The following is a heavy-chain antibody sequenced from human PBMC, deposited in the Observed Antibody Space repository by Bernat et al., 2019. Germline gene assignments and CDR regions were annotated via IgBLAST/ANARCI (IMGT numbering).Heavy chain of an antibody. CDR2: ISSNGGST. CDR3: GVSYGHLDY. Sequence: EVQLVESGGGLVQPGGSLRLSCAASGFTFNSYAMHWARQAPGKGLEYVSGISSNGGSTYYANSVKGRFTISRDNSKNTLYLQMGSLRAEDMAVYYCGVSYGHLDYWGQGTLVTVSS. J-gene: IGHJ4*02. CDR1: GFTFNSYA. D-gene: IGHD4-17*01. V-gene: IGHV3-64*01.